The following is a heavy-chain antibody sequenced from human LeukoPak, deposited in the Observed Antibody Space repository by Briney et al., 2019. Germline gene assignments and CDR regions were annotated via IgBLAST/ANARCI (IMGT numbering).Heavy chain of an antibody. J-gene: IGHJ6*03. V-gene: IGHV4-4*07. CDR3: AGTYYYSYYYYMDV. Sequence: SETLSLTCTVSGGSISNYYWTWIRQPAGKGLEWIGRVYTTGTTNYNPSLKGRVTMSVDTSENQFSLKLSSVTAADTAVYYCAGTYYYSYYYYMDVWGKGTTVTIS. D-gene: IGHD3-10*01. CDR2: VYTTGTT. CDR1: GGSISNYY.